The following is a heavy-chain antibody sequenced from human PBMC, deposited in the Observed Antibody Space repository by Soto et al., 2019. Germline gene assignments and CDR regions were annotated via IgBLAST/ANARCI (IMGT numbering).Heavy chain of an antibody. D-gene: IGHD1-1*01. V-gene: IGHV1-2*02. CDR1: GYTFSDYY. J-gene: IGHJ4*02. CDR3: AREPATAKPEGVDF. CDR2: INPNSGGT. Sequence: ASVKVSGKASGYTFSDYYIHWVRQAPGQGLEWMGWINPNSGGTKYAPKFQGGVTMTRDTSITTAYMELSRLRSGDTAVYYCAREPATAKPEGVDFWGQGTLVTVSS.